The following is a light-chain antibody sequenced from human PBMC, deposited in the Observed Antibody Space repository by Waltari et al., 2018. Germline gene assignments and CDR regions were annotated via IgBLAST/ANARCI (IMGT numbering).Light chain of an antibody. CDR2: NNN. J-gene: IGLJ2*01. V-gene: IGLV1-44*01. CDR1: TPNIGSNT. Sequence: QSVLTQPPSASGTPGPRVTIPCSGSTPNIGSNTVNWYQHLPGTAPKLLIYNNNQRPSGVPDRFSGSKSGTSASLAISGLLSEDEGDYYCAGWDDSLNGVVFGGGTKLTVL. CDR3: AGWDDSLNGVV.